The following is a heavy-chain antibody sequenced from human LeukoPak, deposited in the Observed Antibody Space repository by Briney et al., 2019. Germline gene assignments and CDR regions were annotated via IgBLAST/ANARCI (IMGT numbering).Heavy chain of an antibody. D-gene: IGHD6-13*01. V-gene: IGHV4-39*07. J-gene: IGHJ4*02. Sequence: SETLSLTCTVSGGSISSSSYYWGWIRQPPGKGLEWIGSIYYSGSTYYNPSLKSRVTISVDTSKNQFSLNLKSVTPEDTAVYYCARNLIPEQLVLNFWGQGTLVTVSS. CDR1: GGSISSSSYY. CDR2: IYYSGST. CDR3: ARNLIPEQLVLNF.